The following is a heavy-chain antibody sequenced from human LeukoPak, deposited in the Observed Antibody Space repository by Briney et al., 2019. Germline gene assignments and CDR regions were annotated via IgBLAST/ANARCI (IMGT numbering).Heavy chain of an antibody. Sequence: SVKVSRKASGGTFSSYAISWVRQAPGQGLEWMGGIIPIFGTANYAQKFQGRVTITADESTSTAYMELSSLRSEDTAVYYCAVGATKVRYFDYWGQGTLVTVSS. CDR2: IIPIFGTA. J-gene: IGHJ4*02. CDR3: AVGATKVRYFDY. V-gene: IGHV1-69*13. D-gene: IGHD1-26*01. CDR1: GGTFSSYA.